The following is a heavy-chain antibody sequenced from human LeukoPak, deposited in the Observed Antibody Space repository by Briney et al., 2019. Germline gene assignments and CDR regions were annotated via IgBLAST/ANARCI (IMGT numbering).Heavy chain of an antibody. D-gene: IGHD6-13*01. CDR3: AREARQLVY. Sequence: GGSLRLSCVASRFTFSSYWMHWVRQDPGKGLVWVSYISPDGSTTRYADSVKGRFTISRDNAKNTLYLQMNSLRAEDTAVYYCAREARQLVYWGQGTLVTVSS. V-gene: IGHV3-74*01. CDR2: ISPDGSTT. CDR1: RFTFSSYW. J-gene: IGHJ4*02.